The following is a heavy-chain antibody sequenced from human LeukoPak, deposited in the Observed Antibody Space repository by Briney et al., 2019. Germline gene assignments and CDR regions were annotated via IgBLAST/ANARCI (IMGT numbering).Heavy chain of an antibody. D-gene: IGHD5-18*01. CDR2: IYYSGST. V-gene: IGHV4-59*08. J-gene: IGHJ6*02. CDR3: ARSSRGYSYVPRGMDV. Sequence: SETLSLTCTVSGGSISSYYWSWIRQPPGKGLEWIGYIYYSGSTNYNPSLKSRVTISVDTSKNQFSLKLSSVTAADTAVYYCARSSRGYSYVPRGMDVWGQGTTVTVSS. CDR1: GGSISSYY.